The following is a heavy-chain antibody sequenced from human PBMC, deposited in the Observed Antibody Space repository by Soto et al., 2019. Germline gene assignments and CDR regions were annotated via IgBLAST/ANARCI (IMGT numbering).Heavy chain of an antibody. V-gene: IGHV1-69*06. CDR1: GGTFSDYA. Sequence: QVQLVQSGAEMRKPGSSLRVSCKASGGTFSDYAFSWVRQAPGQGLEWMGGIVPRFGSPNYAQKFGGRVTITADTSSSTVYLPLRSLRFDDTAVYFCSRDLIQLRLGKYPFIGMDVWGQWTTIIVSS. J-gene: IGHJ6*02. CDR2: IVPRFGSP. CDR3: SRDLIQLRLGKYPFIGMDV. D-gene: IGHD3-16*01.